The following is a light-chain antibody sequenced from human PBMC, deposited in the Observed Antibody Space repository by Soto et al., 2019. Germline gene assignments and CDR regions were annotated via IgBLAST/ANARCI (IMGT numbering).Light chain of an antibody. Sequence: DIVMTQSPDSLAVSLVERATINCKSSQSVLYSSNHKNYLAWYQQKPGQPPKLLIYWASTRESGVPDRLSGSGSGTDFTLTISSLQAEDVAVYYCQQYYTTPLTFGGGTKVEIK. CDR3: QQYYTTPLT. CDR2: WAS. V-gene: IGKV4-1*01. CDR1: QSVLYSSNHKNY. J-gene: IGKJ4*01.